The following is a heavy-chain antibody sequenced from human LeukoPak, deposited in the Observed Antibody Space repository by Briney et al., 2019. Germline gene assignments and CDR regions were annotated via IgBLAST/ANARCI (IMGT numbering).Heavy chain of an antibody. CDR1: GFTFSSYG. Sequence: PGGSLRLSCAASGFTFSSYGMHWVRQAPGKGLEWVVVISYDGSNQYYADSVKGRFTISRDNSKNTLYLQMNSLRAEDTAVYYCAKSAIAVAGTHLDYWGQGTLVTVSS. CDR2: ISYDGSNQ. CDR3: AKSAIAVAGTHLDY. D-gene: IGHD6-19*01. J-gene: IGHJ4*02. V-gene: IGHV3-30*18.